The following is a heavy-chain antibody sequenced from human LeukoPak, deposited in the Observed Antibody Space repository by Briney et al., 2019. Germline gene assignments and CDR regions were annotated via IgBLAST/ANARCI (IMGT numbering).Heavy chain of an antibody. V-gene: IGHV5-51*01. CDR3: ARHLGYYGSGSYFPYYFDY. J-gene: IGHJ4*02. CDR1: GYSFTSYC. Sequence: GESLKISCKGSGYSFTSYCIGWVRQMPGKGLEWMGIIYPGDSDTRYSPSLQGQVTISADKSISTAYLQWSSLKASDTAMYYCARHLGYYGSGSYFPYYFDYWGQGTLVTVSS. CDR2: IYPGDSDT. D-gene: IGHD3-10*01.